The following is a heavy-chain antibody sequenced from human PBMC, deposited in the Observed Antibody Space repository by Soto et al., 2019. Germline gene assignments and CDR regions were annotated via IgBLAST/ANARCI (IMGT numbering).Heavy chain of an antibody. D-gene: IGHD3-10*01. CDR2: IWYDGSNK. Sequence: GGSLRLSCAASGFTFSSYGMHWVRQAPGKGLEWVAVIWYDGSNKYYADSVKGRFTISRDNSKNTLYLQMNSLRAEDTAVYYCARDQYYGSGSYYPYYYYGMDVWGQGTTVTVSS. CDR3: ARDQYYGSGSYYPYYYYGMDV. CDR1: GFTFSSYG. J-gene: IGHJ6*02. V-gene: IGHV3-33*01.